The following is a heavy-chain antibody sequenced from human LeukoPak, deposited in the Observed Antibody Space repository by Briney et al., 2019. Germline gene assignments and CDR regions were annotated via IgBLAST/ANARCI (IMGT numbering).Heavy chain of an antibody. CDR1: GDIFNSYS. V-gene: IGHV1-69*05. CDR3: ARVGRSRGALPNFYYYMDV. Sequence: SEKVSCKASGDIFNSYSVSWVRQAPGQGLEWMGGIIPMFGSTNYAQKFEGRVTITTDQSTTTVYMELTSLTSEDTAVYYCARVGRSRGALPNFYYYMDVWGKGTTVTVSS. CDR2: IIPMFGST. D-gene: IGHD1-26*01. J-gene: IGHJ6*03.